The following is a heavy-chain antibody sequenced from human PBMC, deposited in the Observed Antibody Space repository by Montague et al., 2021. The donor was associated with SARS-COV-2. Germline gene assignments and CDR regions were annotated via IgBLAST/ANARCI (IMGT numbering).Heavy chain of an antibody. D-gene: IGHD3-22*01. J-gene: IGHJ4*02. CDR2: IYWDDDK. Sequence: PELVKPTQTLTLTCTFSGFSLSTSGVGVGWIRQPPGKALEWLALIYWDDDKRYSPSLKTRLTITKDTSKNQVVLTMTNMDPVDTGTYYCAHRIATHYDINTHVCCPFDYWGQGTLVTVSS. CDR1: GFSLSTSGVG. V-gene: IGHV2-5*02. CDR3: AHRIATHYDINTHVCCPFDY.